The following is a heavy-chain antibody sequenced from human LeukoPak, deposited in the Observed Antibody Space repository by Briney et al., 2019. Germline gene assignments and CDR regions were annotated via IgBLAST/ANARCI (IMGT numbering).Heavy chain of an antibody. D-gene: IGHD3-3*01. V-gene: IGHV5-51*01. CDR3: ARRSENYDFWSGYSLNLYFDY. CDR1: GYSFTSYW. CDR2: IYPGDSDT. J-gene: IGHJ4*02. Sequence: GESLQISFKGSGYSFTSYWIGWVRQMPGKGLAGMGIIYPGDSDTRYSPSFQGQVTISADKSISTAYLQWSSLKASDTAMYYCARRSENYDFWSGYSLNLYFDYWGQGTLVTVSS.